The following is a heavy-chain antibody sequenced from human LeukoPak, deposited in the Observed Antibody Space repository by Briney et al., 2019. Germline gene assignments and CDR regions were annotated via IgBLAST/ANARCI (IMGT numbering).Heavy chain of an antibody. CDR1: GYTFTSYY. D-gene: IGHD6-19*01. CDR2: INPSGCST. V-gene: IGHV1-46*03. J-gene: IGHJ4*02. CDR3: ARDELLGYYSSGWQTIPDY. Sequence: ASVKVSCKASGYTFTSYYMHWVRQPPAQGLEGMGIINPSGCSTSYAQKFQGRVTMTRDTSTSTVYMELSSLRSEDTAVYYCARDELLGYYSSGWQTIPDYWGQGTLVTVSS.